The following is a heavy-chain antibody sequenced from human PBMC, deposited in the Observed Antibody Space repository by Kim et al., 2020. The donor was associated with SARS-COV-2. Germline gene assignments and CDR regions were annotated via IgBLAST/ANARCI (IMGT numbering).Heavy chain of an antibody. V-gene: IGHV3-33*01. D-gene: IGHD3-10*01. CDR2: IRSDESKR. Sequence: GGSLRLSCTASGFTFSPFAMHWVHQAPGKGLEWVAVIRSDESKRYYAESVKDRFTISRDNSKNTLYLQMNSLRAEDTAIYYCARNFGSATMIGDVWGLGTMVTVSS. J-gene: IGHJ3*01. CDR3: ARNFGSATMIGDV. CDR1: GFTFSPFA.